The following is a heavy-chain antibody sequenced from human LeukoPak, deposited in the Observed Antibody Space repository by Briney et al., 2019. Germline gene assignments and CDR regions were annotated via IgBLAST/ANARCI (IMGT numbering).Heavy chain of an antibody. CDR2: IYHSGST. CDR3: AREGARWEPSFSAFDI. D-gene: IGHD1-26*01. J-gene: IGHJ3*02. Sequence: SETLSLTCTVSGYSISSGYYWGWIRQPPGKGLEWIGSIYHSGSTYYNPSLKSRVTISVDTSKNQFSLKLSSVTAADTAVYYCAREGARWEPSFSAFDIWGQGTMVTVSS. CDR1: GYSISSGYY. V-gene: IGHV4-38-2*02.